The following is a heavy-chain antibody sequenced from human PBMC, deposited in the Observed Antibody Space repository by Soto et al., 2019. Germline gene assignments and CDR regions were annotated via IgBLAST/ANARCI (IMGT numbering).Heavy chain of an antibody. CDR3: ARDLAASSWYHTYYYYGMDV. CDR2: ISAYNGNT. Sequence: ASVNVSCKASGYTFTSYGISWVRQAPGQGLEWMGWISAYNGNTNYAQKLQGRVTMTTDTSTSTAYMELRSLRSDDTAVYYCARDLAASSWYHTYYYYGMDVWGQGTTVTVSS. D-gene: IGHD6-13*01. V-gene: IGHV1-18*01. CDR1: GYTFTSYG. J-gene: IGHJ6*02.